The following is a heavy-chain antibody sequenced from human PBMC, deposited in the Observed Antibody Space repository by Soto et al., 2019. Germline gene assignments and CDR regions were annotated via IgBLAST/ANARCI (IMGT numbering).Heavy chain of an antibody. J-gene: IGHJ4*02. CDR1: GFTFRIYG. CDR3: AVALGDYALHY. D-gene: IGHD4-17*01. CDR2: ISYDGSDK. Sequence: QVQLVESGGGVVQPGRSLGLSCAASGFTFRIYGMHWVRQAPGKGLEWVAVISYDGSDKYYADSVKGRFTISRDNSKNTLYLQMNSLRAEDTAVFYCAVALGDYALHYWGQGTLVTVSS. V-gene: IGHV3-30*03.